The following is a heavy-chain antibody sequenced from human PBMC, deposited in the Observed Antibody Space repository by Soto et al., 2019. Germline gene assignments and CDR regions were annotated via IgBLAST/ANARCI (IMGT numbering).Heavy chain of an antibody. D-gene: IGHD4-17*01. Sequence: PGESLKISCVASGFTFSTYDMNWVRQAPGKGLEWVSSINRASIYIYYADSVRGRFTISRDNAKNSLYLQMDSLRVEDTAVYYCARRTVTTYHYFDYWGQGTLVTVSS. V-gene: IGHV3-21*01. CDR3: ARRTVTTYHYFDY. CDR2: INRASIYI. J-gene: IGHJ4*02. CDR1: GFTFSTYD.